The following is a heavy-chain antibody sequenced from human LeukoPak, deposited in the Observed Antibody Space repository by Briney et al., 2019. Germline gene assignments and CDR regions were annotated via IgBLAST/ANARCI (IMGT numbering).Heavy chain of an antibody. J-gene: IGHJ4*02. D-gene: IGHD3-16*02. Sequence: ASVKVSCKASGYTFTSYGISWVRQAPGQGLEWMGWISVYNGNTKYAQKLQGRVTMTTDTSTRTAYMELRSLSSDDTAVYYCARDAWNYDYVGGCHRPDYSGQGTLVTVSS. CDR2: ISVYNGNT. CDR3: ARDAWNYDYVGGCHRPDY. V-gene: IGHV1-18*01. CDR1: GYTFTSYG.